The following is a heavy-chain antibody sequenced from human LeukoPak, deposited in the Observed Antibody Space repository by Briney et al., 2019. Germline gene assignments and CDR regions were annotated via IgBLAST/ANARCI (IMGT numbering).Heavy chain of an antibody. J-gene: IGHJ4*02. CDR3: ARLSQTPDYYSNGGYYYLGY. CDR2: MNPNTGRT. V-gene: IGHV1-8*01. Sequence: ASVKVSCKASRYTFTSCDINWVREAAGQGLEWMGWMNPNTGRTGFAQKFQGRLTMTRDTSISTAYMELSRLRSEDTAVYYCARLSQTPDYYSNGGYYYLGYWGQGTPVTVSS. D-gene: IGHD3-22*01. CDR1: RYTFTSCD.